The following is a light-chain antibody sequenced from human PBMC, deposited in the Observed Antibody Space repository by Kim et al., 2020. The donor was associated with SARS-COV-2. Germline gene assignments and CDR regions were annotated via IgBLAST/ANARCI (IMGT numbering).Light chain of an antibody. CDR2: DAS. Sequence: DIQMTQSPSSLSASVGDRVTITCRASQGIATYLAWYQQKPGKAPKLLIYDASTLQLGVPSRFSGSGSGTDFTLTISSLQPEDVATYYCQKYNTAPRTFGQGTKVDIK. CDR1: QGIATY. J-gene: IGKJ1*01. CDR3: QKYNTAPRT. V-gene: IGKV1-27*01.